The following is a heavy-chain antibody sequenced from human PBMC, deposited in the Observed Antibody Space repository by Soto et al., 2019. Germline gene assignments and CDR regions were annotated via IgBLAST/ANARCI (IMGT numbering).Heavy chain of an antibody. V-gene: IGHV4-34*01. CDR3: AKGGITMAWNYYYYGMDV. Sequence: QVQLHQWGAGLLKPSETLSLTCAVSGASVSGQYWSWIRQPPGKGLEWVGEIIPTGSTTYNPSLKGRLSFSLDTSKNPFSLNLSSVSAADTAVYYCAKGGITMAWNYYYYGMDVWGQGTTVTVSS. J-gene: IGHJ6*02. CDR2: IIPTGST. CDR1: GASVSGQY. D-gene: IGHD3-10*01.